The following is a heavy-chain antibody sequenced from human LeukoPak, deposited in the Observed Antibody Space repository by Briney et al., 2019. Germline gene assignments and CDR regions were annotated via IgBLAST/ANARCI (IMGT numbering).Heavy chain of an antibody. V-gene: IGHV1-18*01. D-gene: IGHD5-18*01. Sequence: ASVKVSCKASGYTFTSYGISWVRQAPGQGLEWMGWISAYNGNTSYAQKLQGRVTMTTDTSTSTAYMELRSLRSDDTAVYYCARMEVDTAMVYYFDYWGQGTLVTVSS. CDR1: GYTFTSYG. J-gene: IGHJ4*02. CDR2: ISAYNGNT. CDR3: ARMEVDTAMVYYFDY.